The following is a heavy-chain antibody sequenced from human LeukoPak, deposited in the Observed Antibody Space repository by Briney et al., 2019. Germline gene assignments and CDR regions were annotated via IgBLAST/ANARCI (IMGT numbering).Heavy chain of an antibody. J-gene: IGHJ1*01. Sequence: ASVKVSFKATVYTFSGTYIHWVRNAPGQGLEWMGWINPNSGGTNYVQKFQGRVTMTRDTSISTAYMELSRLRSDDTAVYYCARGPGGDYDWLRLWAQDPLVTVSS. CDR1: VYTFSGTY. CDR2: INPNSGGT. CDR3: ARGPGGDYDWLRL. V-gene: IGHV1-2*02. D-gene: IGHD2-21*02.